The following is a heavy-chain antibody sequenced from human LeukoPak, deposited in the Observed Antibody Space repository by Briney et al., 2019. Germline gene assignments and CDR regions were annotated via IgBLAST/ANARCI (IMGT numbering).Heavy chain of an antibody. D-gene: IGHD6-13*01. J-gene: IGHJ4*02. Sequence: PSETLSLTCTVSGGSISSYYWSWIRQPAGKGLEWIGRIYTSGNTNYNPSLKSRVTMSVDTSRNQFSLKLSSVTAADTAVYYCARLGGAAAGTSLVDYWGQGTLVTVSS. V-gene: IGHV4-4*07. CDR1: GGSISSYY. CDR2: IYTSGNT. CDR3: ARLGGAAAGTSLVDY.